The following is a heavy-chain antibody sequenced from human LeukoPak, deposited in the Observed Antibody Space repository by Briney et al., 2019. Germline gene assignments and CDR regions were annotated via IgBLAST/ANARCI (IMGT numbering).Heavy chain of an antibody. Sequence: SEPLSLTCAAYGGSFSGYYWSWIRQPPGRGLEWIGEINHSGSTNYNPSLKSRVTISVDPSKNQFSLKLSSVTAADTAVYYCARTNSGIAVAIDYWGQGTLVTVSS. CDR3: ARTNSGIAVAIDY. V-gene: IGHV4-34*01. D-gene: IGHD6-19*01. CDR1: GGSFSGYY. CDR2: INHSGST. J-gene: IGHJ4*02.